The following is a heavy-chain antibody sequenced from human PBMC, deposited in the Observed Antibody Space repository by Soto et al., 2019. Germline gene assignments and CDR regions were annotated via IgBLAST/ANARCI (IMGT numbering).Heavy chain of an antibody. D-gene: IGHD3-10*01. J-gene: IGHJ6*02. CDR3: AREDARLWFGELLYLRSDYYYYGMDV. CDR2: INPSGGST. V-gene: IGHV1-46*01. Sequence: GASVKVSCKASGYTFTSYYMHWVRQAPGQGLEWMGIINPSGGSTSYAQKFQGRVTITADKSTSTAYMELSSLRSEDTAVYYCAREDARLWFGELLYLRSDYYYYGMDVWGQGTTVTVSS. CDR1: GYTFTSYY.